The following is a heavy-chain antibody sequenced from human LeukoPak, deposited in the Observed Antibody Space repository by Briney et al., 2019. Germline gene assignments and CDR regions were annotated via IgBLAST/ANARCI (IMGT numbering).Heavy chain of an antibody. CDR2: IYHSGST. Sequence: SETLSLTCAVSGYSISSGYYWGWIRQPPGKGLEWIGSIYHSGSTYYNPSLKSRVTISVDTSKNQFSLKLSSVTAADTAVYYCASTHYYGSGSYYNEGFDYWGQGTLVTVSS. D-gene: IGHD3-10*01. CDR3: ASTHYYGSGSYYNEGFDY. J-gene: IGHJ4*02. V-gene: IGHV4-38-2*01. CDR1: GYSISSGYY.